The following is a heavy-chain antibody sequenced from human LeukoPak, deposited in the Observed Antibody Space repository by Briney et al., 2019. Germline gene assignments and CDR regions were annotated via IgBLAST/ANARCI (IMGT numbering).Heavy chain of an antibody. V-gene: IGHV3-7*01. D-gene: IGHD6-6*01. CDR3: ARDHSSRFDS. CDR2: IKEDGSDK. CDR1: GFTFSGYW. Sequence: GGSLRLSCAASGFTFSGYWMTWVRQAPGKGLEWVANIKEDGSDKYYVNSVKGRFTISRDNTKNSLYLQMNSLRAEDTAVYYCARDHSSRFDSWGQGTLVTVSS. J-gene: IGHJ4*02.